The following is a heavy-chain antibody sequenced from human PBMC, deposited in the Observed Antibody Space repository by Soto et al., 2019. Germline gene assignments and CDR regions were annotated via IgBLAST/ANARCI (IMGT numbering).Heavy chain of an antibody. Sequence: SETLSLTCAVYGVSFSGYYWSWIRQPPGKGLEWIGEINHSGSTNYNPSLKSRVTISVDTSKNQFSLKLSSVTAADTAVYYCARPRVAAAGRALGYWGQGTLVTVSS. D-gene: IGHD6-13*01. CDR1: GVSFSGYY. J-gene: IGHJ4*02. CDR3: ARPRVAAAGRALGY. CDR2: INHSGST. V-gene: IGHV4-34*01.